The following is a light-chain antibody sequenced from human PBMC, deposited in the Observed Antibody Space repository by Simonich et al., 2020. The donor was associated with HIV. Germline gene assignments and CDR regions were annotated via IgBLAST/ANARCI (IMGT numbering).Light chain of an antibody. J-gene: IGKJ2*01. V-gene: IGKV3-15*01. CDR1: QSVSSN. CDR3: QQYDNWPLL. CDR2: GAS. Sequence: EIVMTQSPATLSVSPGERATLSCRASQSVSSNLAWYQKKPGQAPRRLIYGASTRATGIPARFSGSGSGTEFTLSISSMQSEDFAVYYCQQYDNWPLLFGQGTKLEIK.